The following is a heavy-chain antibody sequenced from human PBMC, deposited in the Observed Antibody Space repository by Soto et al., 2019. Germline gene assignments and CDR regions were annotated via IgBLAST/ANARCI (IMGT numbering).Heavy chain of an antibody. V-gene: IGHV4-30-4*01. Sequence: LSLTCTVSGGSISSGTYYWSWIRQPPGKGLEWIGYIYHSGSSQYNPSLKSRVTISIDTSKNQFSLELRSVTAADTAVYYCARDLLDTTVDYYFDYWGPGRLVTVSS. J-gene: IGHJ4*02. CDR3: ARDLLDTTVDYYFDY. CDR2: IYHSGSS. D-gene: IGHD4-17*01. CDR1: GGSISSGTYY.